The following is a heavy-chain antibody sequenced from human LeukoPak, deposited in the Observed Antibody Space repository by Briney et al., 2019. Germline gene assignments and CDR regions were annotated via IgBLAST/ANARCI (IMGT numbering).Heavy chain of an antibody. CDR1: GGSIINYY. CDR3: SGSYRQPTTDY. J-gene: IGHJ4*02. Sequence: PSETLSLTCTVSGGSIINYYWSWIRQSPGEGLEWIGYIYHSGSTNYTPSLKSRVTISVDTSKNQFSLKLSSVTAADTAVYYCSGSYRQPTTDYWGQGTLVTVSS. D-gene: IGHD3-16*02. CDR2: IYHSGST. V-gene: IGHV4-59*12.